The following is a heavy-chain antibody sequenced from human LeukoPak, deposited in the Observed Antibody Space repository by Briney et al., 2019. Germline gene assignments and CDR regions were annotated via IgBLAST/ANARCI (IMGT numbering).Heavy chain of an antibody. J-gene: IGHJ5*02. CDR2: ISTSGVGT. CDR1: GFTFSSYS. CDR3: AKLPGAIVVVPAAT. Sequence: PGGSLRLSCAASGFTFSSYSMNWVRQAPGKGLEWVSAISTSGVGTYYADSVKGRFTISRDNSKNTLYLQMNSLRAEDTAVYYCAKLPGAIVVVPAATWGQGTLVTVSS. D-gene: IGHD2-2*01. V-gene: IGHV3-23*01.